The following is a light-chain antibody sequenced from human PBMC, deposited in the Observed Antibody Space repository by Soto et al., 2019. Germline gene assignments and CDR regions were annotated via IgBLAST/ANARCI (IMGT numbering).Light chain of an antibody. J-gene: IGKJ5*01. CDR1: QSVSSSY. CDR2: GAS. V-gene: IGKV3-20*01. CDR3: QQYDTSPIT. Sequence: EILMTQSPATLSVSPGERATVSCRASQSVSSSYLAWYQQKPGQAPRILIHGASSRDTGIPDRFSGSGSGTDLTLTISRLEPEDFEVYYCQQYDTSPITFGQGTRLEIK.